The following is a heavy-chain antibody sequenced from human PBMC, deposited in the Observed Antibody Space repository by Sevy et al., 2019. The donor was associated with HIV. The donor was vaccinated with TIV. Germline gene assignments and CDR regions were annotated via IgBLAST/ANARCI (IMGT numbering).Heavy chain of an antibody. J-gene: IGHJ6*02. CDR3: ARDLVIPATTDDFYYGMDV. V-gene: IGHV3-21*01. Sequence: GGSLRLSCAASGFTIGTYNMNWVRQAPGKGLEWVSSISSNSRYIYYADSVKGRFTISRDNAKNSLYLQMSSLRAEDTAVYYCARDLVIPATTDDFYYGMDVWGQGTTVTVSS. CDR2: ISSNSRYI. D-gene: IGHD2-15*01. CDR1: GFTIGTYN.